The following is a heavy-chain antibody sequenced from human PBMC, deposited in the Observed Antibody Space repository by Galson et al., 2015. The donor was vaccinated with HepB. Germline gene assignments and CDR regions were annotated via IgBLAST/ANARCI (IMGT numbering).Heavy chain of an antibody. J-gene: IGHJ6*02. V-gene: IGHV5-10-1*01. CDR2: IDPSDFYT. CDR1: GYIFTTYW. D-gene: IGHD3-22*01. CDR3: ARQSKIVVPASDQHGRAV. Sequence: SGAEVKKPGESLRISRKGSGYIFTTYWINWVRQMPGKGLEWMGRIDPSDFYTDYSPSFQGHVSISADKSVNTAFLYWSSLKASDTAIYYCARQSKIVVPASDQHGRAVWGQGTTVTVSS.